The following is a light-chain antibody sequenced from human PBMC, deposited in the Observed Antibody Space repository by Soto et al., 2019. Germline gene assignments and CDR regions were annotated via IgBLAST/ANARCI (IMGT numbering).Light chain of an antibody. CDR3: SSYISSSTL. CDR2: EVS. CDR1: SSDVGSYNR. V-gene: IGLV2-18*02. J-gene: IGLJ2*01. Sequence: QSALTQPPSVSGSPGQSVTISCTGTSSDVGSYNRVSWYQQPPGTAPKLMIYEVSNRPSGVPDRFSGSKSGNTASLTISGLQAEDEADYYCSSYISSSTLFGGGTKVTVL.